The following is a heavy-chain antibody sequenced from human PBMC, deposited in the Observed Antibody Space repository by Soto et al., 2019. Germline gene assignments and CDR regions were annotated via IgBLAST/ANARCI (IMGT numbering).Heavy chain of an antibody. D-gene: IGHD1-26*01. CDR1: GGTFSSYA. Sequence: SVKVSCKASGGTFSSYAISWVRQAPGQGLEWMGGIIPIFGTANYAQKFQGRVTITADESTSTAYMELSSLRSEDTAVYYCARFSGSYSYYYYGMDVRCQGTTVTVSS. CDR2: IIPIFGTA. J-gene: IGHJ6*02. CDR3: ARFSGSYSYYYYGMDV. V-gene: IGHV1-69*13.